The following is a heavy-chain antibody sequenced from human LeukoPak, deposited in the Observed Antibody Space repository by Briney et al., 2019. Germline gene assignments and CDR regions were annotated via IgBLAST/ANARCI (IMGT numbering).Heavy chain of an antibody. D-gene: IGHD6-6*01. V-gene: IGHV4-39*07. CDR3: ARDRSSSGRFDY. CDR1: GGSISSSSYY. J-gene: IGHJ4*02. Sequence: SETLSLTCTVSGGSISSSSYYWGWIRQPPGKGLEWIGSIYYSGSTYYNPSLKSRVTISVDTSKSQFSLKLSSVTAADTAVYYCARDRSSSGRFDYWGQGTLVTVSS. CDR2: IYYSGST.